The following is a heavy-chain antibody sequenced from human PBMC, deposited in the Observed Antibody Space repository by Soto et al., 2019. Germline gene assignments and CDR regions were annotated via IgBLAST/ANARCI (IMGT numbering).Heavy chain of an antibody. Sequence: QLHLQESGPGLVKPSETLSLTCTVSGASISSSSYYWAWIRQSPEKGLEWIGSLYYSGNTYYNPSLRSRVTTSVDTSKNQFSLKLSSVTAADTAVYYCARPSTVGAISYWNFDIWGRGTLVTVSS. V-gene: IGHV4-39*01. CDR3: ARPSTVGAISYWNFDI. J-gene: IGHJ2*01. CDR2: LYYSGNT. CDR1: GASISSSSYY. D-gene: IGHD1-26*01.